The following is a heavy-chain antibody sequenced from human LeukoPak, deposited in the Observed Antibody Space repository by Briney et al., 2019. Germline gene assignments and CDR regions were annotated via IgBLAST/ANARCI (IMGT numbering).Heavy chain of an antibody. Sequence: SETLSLTCAVYGGSFSGYYWSWIRQPPGKGLEWIGEINHSGSTNYNPSLKSRVTISVDTSKNQFSLKLSSVTAADTAVYYCARSIAAACFDYWGQGTLVTVSS. V-gene: IGHV4-34*01. CDR1: GGSFSGYY. J-gene: IGHJ4*02. CDR2: INHSGST. CDR3: ARSIAAACFDY. D-gene: IGHD6-13*01.